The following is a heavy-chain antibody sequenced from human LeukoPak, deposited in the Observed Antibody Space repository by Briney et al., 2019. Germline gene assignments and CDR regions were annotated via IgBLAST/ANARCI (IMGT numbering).Heavy chain of an antibody. CDR1: GYRFTSYW. D-gene: IGHD3-16*01. CDR3: ARPTGVGELDY. Sequence: GESLQISFKGSGYRFTSYWIGWVRPVPGKGLEWMGIIFPGDSDTRYSPSFQGQVTISADKSISTAYLQWSSLKASDTAMYYCARPTGVGELDYWGQGTLVTVSS. J-gene: IGHJ4*02. CDR2: IFPGDSDT. V-gene: IGHV5-51*01.